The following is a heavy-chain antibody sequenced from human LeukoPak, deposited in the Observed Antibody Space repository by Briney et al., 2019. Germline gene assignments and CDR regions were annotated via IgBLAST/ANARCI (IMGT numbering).Heavy chain of an antibody. D-gene: IGHD6-13*01. J-gene: IGHJ6*02. CDR3: ARDQGLYSSSQDV. CDR2: ISYDGSNK. Sequence: GRSLRLSCAASGFTFSSYAMHWVRQAPGKGLEWVAVISYDGSNKYYADSVKGRFTISRDNSKNTLYLQMNSLRAEDTAVYYCARDQGLYSSSQDVWGQGTTVTVSS. V-gene: IGHV3-30-3*01. CDR1: GFTFSSYA.